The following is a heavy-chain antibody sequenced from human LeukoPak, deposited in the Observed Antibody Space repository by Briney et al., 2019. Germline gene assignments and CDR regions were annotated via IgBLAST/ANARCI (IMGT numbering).Heavy chain of an antibody. Sequence: SETLSLTCTVSGGSISSGDYYWSWIRQHPGKGLEWIGYIYYSGSNYYNPSLKSRVTISVDTSKNQFSLKLSSVTAADTAVYYCAGLRDILTGYYKGAFDIWGQGTMVTVSS. CDR2: IYYSGSN. CDR1: GGSISSGDYY. V-gene: IGHV4-31*03. J-gene: IGHJ3*02. CDR3: AGLRDILTGYYKGAFDI. D-gene: IGHD3-9*01.